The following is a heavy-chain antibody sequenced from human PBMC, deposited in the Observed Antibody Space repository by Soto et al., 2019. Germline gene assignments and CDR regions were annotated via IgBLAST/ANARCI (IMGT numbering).Heavy chain of an antibody. Sequence: SETLSLTCTVSGGSISSSSYYWGWIRQPPGKGLEWIGSIYYSGSTYYNPSLKSRVTISVDTSKNQFSLKLSSVTAADTAVYYCARHYSNYVSSYFDYWGQGTLVTDSS. J-gene: IGHJ4*02. CDR1: GGSISSSSYY. CDR2: IYYSGST. V-gene: IGHV4-39*07. CDR3: ARHYSNYVSSYFDY. D-gene: IGHD4-4*01.